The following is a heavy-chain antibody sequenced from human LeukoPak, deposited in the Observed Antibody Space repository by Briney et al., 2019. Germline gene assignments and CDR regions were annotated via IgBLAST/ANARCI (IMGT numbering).Heavy chain of an antibody. CDR1: GGTFSCYT. J-gene: IGHJ4*02. D-gene: IGHD2-21*02. V-gene: IGHV1-69*04. CDR2: VIPILGIA. Sequence: GASVKVSCKASGGTFSCYTISWVRQAPGQGNEWMGRVIPILGIANYAQKFPGRVTITADKSTSTAYMELSSLRSEDTAVYYCARESSVVVTAGGLVYWGQGTLVTVSS. CDR3: ARESSVVVTAGGLVY.